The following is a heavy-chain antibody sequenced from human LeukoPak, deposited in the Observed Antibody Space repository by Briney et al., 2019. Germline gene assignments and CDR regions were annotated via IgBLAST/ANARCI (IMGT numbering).Heavy chain of an antibody. J-gene: IGHJ4*02. D-gene: IGHD5-24*01. V-gene: IGHV3-30*02. CDR1: GFTFSYYG. CDR3: AKEIRSGYSYDY. CDR2: IRYDGSTK. Sequence: GGSLRLSCAASASGFTFSYYGMHWVRRAPGKGLEWVAFIRYDGSTKYYADSVKGRFTISRDNSKNTLYLQMNSLRAEDTAVYYCAKEIRSGYSYDYWGQGTLVTVSS.